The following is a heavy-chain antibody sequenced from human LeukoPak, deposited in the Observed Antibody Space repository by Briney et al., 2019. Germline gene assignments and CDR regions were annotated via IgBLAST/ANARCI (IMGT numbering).Heavy chain of an antibody. CDR1: ESAFSSYE. J-gene: IGHJ4*02. D-gene: IGHD6-19*01. V-gene: IGHV3-48*03. CDR3: AGGLGSGWRY. Sequence: TGGSLRLSCTTYESAFSSYEMNWIRQAPGKGLEWVSYISNTGNTIYYKDSVKGRFTISRDNAKNSLYLQMNSLRDEDTALYYCAGGLGSGWRYWGQGTPVTVSS. CDR2: ISNTGNTI.